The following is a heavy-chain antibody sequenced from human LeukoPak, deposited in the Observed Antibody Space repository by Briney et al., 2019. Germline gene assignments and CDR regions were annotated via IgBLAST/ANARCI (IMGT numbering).Heavy chain of an antibody. D-gene: IGHD6-19*01. CDR3: ARRIAVAGHYFDY. V-gene: IGHV4-39*01. CDR2: IFYTGST. J-gene: IGHJ4*02. CDR1: RGSISSSSYY. Sequence: SETLSPACPVSRGSISSSSYYWDRLRHPPGKGLEWIGRIFYTGSTYYNRSLKRRGPITLETSQNKLSLKLSPVTAAETAVYYCARRIAVAGHYFDYWGQGTLVTVSS.